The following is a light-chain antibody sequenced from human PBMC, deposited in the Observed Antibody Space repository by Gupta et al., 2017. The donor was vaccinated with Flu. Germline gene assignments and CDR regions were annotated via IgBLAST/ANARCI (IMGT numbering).Light chain of an antibody. CDR3: QHYDSLPLA. Sequence: PASRSASVGDRVTITCQASQDINNYLNWYQHKPGKAPELLIYSTSYLEAVVPSRFSGSGCGTDFTFTISSLQPEDIATYYCQHYDSLPLAFGGGTKVEIK. CDR1: QDINNY. J-gene: IGKJ4*01. CDR2: STS. V-gene: IGKV1-33*01.